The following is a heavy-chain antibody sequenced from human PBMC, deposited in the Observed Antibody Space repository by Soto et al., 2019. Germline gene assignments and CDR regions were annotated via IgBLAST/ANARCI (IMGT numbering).Heavy chain of an antibody. CDR3: ASLLVFVEVSFDY. CDR1: GGSISSSSYY. V-gene: IGHV4-39*01. CDR2: IYYSGST. J-gene: IGHJ4*02. Sequence: QLQLQESGPGLVKPSETLSLTCTVSGGSISSSSYYWGWIRQPPGKGLEWIGSIYYSGSTYYNPSLKSRVTISVDTSKNQFSLKLSSVTAADTAVYYCASLLVFVEVSFDYWGQGTLVTVSS. D-gene: IGHD2-8*01.